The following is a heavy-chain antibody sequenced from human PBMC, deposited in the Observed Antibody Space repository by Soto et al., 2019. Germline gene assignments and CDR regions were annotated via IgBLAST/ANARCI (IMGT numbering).Heavy chain of an antibody. Sequence: SETLSLTCAVSGGSISSADYYWGWIRQPPGKALEWIGSFYYTGTTHYNPSLESRVTISVDTSKNQFSLQLSSVTAADTAVYYCAAAIRRPCSGGSCYVWFDPWGQGTLVTVSS. D-gene: IGHD2-15*01. CDR1: GGSISSADYY. J-gene: IGHJ5*02. CDR3: AAAIRRPCSGGSCYVWFDP. CDR2: FYYTGTT. V-gene: IGHV4-31*11.